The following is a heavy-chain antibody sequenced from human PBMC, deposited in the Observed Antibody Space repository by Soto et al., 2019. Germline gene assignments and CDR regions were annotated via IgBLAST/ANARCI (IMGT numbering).Heavy chain of an antibody. V-gene: IGHV4-39*01. Sequence: PSETLSLTCTVSGGSISSSSYYWGWIRQPPGKGLEWIGSIYYSGSTYYNPSLKSRVTISVDTSKNQFSLKLSSVTAADTTVYYCATRAGQKYSQYGMDILGQGATVTVFS. CDR2: IYYSGST. D-gene: IGHD5-18*01. J-gene: IGHJ6*02. CDR1: GGSISSSSYY. CDR3: ATRAGQKYSQYGMDI.